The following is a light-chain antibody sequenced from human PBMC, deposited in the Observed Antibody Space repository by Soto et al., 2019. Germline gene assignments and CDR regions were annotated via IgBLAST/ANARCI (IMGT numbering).Light chain of an antibody. Sequence: DIQMTQSPSTLSASVGDRVTITCRASQSISRWLSWYQQKPGKAPKALIYDASTLRSGVPSRFSGGGSGTEFTITISSLQPDDFATYYCQQSNTYSTLGQCTRLEIK. CDR3: QQSNTYST. J-gene: IGKJ5*01. CDR2: DAS. CDR1: QSISRW. V-gene: IGKV1-5*01.